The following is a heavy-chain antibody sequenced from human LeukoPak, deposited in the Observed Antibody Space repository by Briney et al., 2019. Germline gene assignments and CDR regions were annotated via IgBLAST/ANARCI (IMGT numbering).Heavy chain of an antibody. CDR2: ISGYNGNT. CDR3: ARAWRTTVNYFDY. V-gene: IGHV1-18*01. J-gene: IGHJ4*02. Sequence: ASVKVSCKASGYSFTSYGISWVGQAPGQGLEWMGWISGYNGNTNYAQKLQGRVTMTTDTSTSTAYMELRSLRSDDTAVYYCARAWRTTVNYFDYWGQGTLVTVSS. D-gene: IGHD1-1*01. CDR1: GYSFTSYG.